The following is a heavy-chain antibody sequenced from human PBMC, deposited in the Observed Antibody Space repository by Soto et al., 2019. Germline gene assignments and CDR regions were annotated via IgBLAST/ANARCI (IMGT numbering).Heavy chain of an antibody. CDR2: VGSDGGST. V-gene: IGHV3-23*01. Sequence: EVQLLESGGGLVQPGGSLRLSCASEFTFTSYAMSWVRQAPGKGLEWVSAVGSDGGSTYYADSVRGRFTVSRDNSQNTLYLQMNTLRAEDTAVYYCAKDVCGSGTFCHFDYWGQGTLVTVSS. CDR1: EFTFTSYA. J-gene: IGHJ4*02. D-gene: IGHD3-10*01. CDR3: AKDVCGSGTFCHFDY.